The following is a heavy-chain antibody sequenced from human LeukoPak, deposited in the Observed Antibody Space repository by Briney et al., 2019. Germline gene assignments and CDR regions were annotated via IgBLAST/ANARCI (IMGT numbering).Heavy chain of an antibody. J-gene: IGHJ4*02. CDR3: ARSHYDFWSGYRGFDY. D-gene: IGHD3-3*01. Sequence: SQTLSLTCTVSGGSISSGSYYWSWIRQPAGKGLEWIGRIYTSGSTNYNPSLKSRVTISVDTSKNQSSLKLSSVTAADTAVYYCARSHYDFWSGYRGFDYWGQGTLVTVSS. CDR1: GGSISSGSYY. V-gene: IGHV4-61*02. CDR2: IYTSGST.